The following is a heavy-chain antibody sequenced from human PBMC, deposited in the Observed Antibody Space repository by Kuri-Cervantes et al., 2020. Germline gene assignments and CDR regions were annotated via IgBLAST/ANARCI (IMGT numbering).Heavy chain of an antibody. CDR2: IIPIFGTA. CDR1: GYTFTSYD. CDR3: AREYSGYDYAFDI. V-gene: IGHV1-69*13. Sequence: SVKVSCKASGYTFTSYDINWVRQAPGQGLEWMGGIIPIFGTANYAQKFQGRVTITADESTSTVYMELSSLRSEDTAVYYCAREYSGYDYAFDIWGQGTMVTVSS. D-gene: IGHD5-12*01. J-gene: IGHJ3*02.